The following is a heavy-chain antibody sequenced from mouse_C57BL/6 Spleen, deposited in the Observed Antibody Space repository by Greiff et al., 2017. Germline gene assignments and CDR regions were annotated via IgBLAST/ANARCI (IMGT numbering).Heavy chain of an antibody. CDR3: ARCYYGSSYEGFAY. J-gene: IGHJ3*01. CDR2: IWTGGGT. D-gene: IGHD1-1*01. CDR1: GFSLTSYA. V-gene: IGHV2-9-1*01. Sequence: VQGVASGPGLVAPSQSLSITCTVSGFSLTSYAISWVRQPPGKGLEWLGVIWTGGGTNYNSALKSRLSISKDNSKSQVFLKMNSLQTDDTARYYCARCYYGSSYEGFAYWGQGTLVTVSA.